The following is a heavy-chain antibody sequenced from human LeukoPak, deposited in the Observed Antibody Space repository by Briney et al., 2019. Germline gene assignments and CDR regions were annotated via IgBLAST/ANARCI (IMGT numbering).Heavy chain of an antibody. CDR2: INPSGGST. CDR1: GYTFTSYY. Sequence: ASVKVSCKASGYTFTSYYMRWVRQAPGQGLEWMGIINPSGGSTSYAQKFQGRVTMTRDTSTSTVYMELSSLRSEDTAVYYCARDSELPYSNYAKENWFDPWGQGTLVTVSS. CDR3: ARDSELPYSNYAKENWFDP. D-gene: IGHD4-11*01. V-gene: IGHV1-46*01. J-gene: IGHJ5*02.